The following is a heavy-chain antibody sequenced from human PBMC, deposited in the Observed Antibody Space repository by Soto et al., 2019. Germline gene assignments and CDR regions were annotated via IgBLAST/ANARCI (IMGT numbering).Heavy chain of an antibody. D-gene: IGHD3-9*01. CDR3: ARAYLFLDILTPGGWFDP. CDR2: IWYDGSNK. CDR1: GFTFSSYG. V-gene: IGHV3-33*01. J-gene: IGHJ5*02. Sequence: QVQLVESGGGVVQPGRSLRLSCAASGFTFSSYGMHWVRQAPGKGLEWVAGIWYDGSNKYYADSVKGRFTISRDNSKNTLYLQMNSLRAEDTAVYYCARAYLFLDILTPGGWFDPWGQGTLVTVSS.